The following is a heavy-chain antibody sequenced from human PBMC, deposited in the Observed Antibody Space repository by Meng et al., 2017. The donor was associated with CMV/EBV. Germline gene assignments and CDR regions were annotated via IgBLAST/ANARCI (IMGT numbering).Heavy chain of an antibody. CDR2: INPNSGGT. CDR1: GYTFTGYY. Sequence: ASVKVSCKASGYTFTGYYMYWVRQAPGQGLEWMGWINPNSGGTNYAQKFQGRVTMTRDTSISTAYMELSRLRSEDTAVYYCANAVVRYNWFDPWGQGTLVTVSS. D-gene: IGHD4-23*01. CDR3: ANAVVRYNWFDP. J-gene: IGHJ5*02. V-gene: IGHV1-2*02.